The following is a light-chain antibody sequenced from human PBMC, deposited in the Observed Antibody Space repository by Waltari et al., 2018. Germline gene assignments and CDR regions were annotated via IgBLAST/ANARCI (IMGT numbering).Light chain of an antibody. CDR1: RGVSRT. CDR3: QKYGTLPAT. V-gene: IGKV3-20*01. CDR2: DGS. Sequence: EIVLTQSPGPLSLSPGERAPLSSRASRGVSRTLAWYQQKPGQAPRLLIYDGSIRATGIPDRFSGSGSGTDFSLIISRLEPEDFAVYYCQKYGTLPATFGQGTKVEIK. J-gene: IGKJ1*01.